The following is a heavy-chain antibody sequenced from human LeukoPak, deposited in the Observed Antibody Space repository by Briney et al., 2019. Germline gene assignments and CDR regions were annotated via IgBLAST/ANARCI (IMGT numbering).Heavy chain of an antibody. Sequence: GSPILFCSASGFTFSSYAMHWVCQAPGKGLEYVSVISSNGGSTCYADSVKARVTISRDNSKNTLYPQMSSLRAEDTAVYYCVKTLISVAGTGAFDIWGHGTLVSVSS. CDR3: VKTLISVAGTGAFDI. CDR2: ISSNGGST. J-gene: IGHJ3*02. CDR1: GFTFSSYA. V-gene: IGHV3-64D*09. D-gene: IGHD6-19*01.